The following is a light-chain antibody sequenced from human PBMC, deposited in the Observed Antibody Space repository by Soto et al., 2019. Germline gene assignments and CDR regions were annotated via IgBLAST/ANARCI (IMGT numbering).Light chain of an antibody. CDR3: QQYSTYPWT. CDR2: DAS. V-gene: IGKV1-5*01. CDR1: QSIRSW. Sequence: DIQMTQSHSTLSASVGDRVTITCRASQSIRSWLAWYQQKPGKAPKVLIFDASSLESGVPSRFRGSGSATEFTLTIISLQPDDLATYYCQQYSTYPWTFGQGTKVAIK. J-gene: IGKJ1*01.